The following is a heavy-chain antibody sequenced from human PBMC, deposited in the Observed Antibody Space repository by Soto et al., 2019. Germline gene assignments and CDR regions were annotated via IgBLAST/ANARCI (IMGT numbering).Heavy chain of an antibody. D-gene: IGHD3-9*01. CDR3: VRQKGFSDWSSHVTGPGGMDV. J-gene: IGHJ6*02. V-gene: IGHV4-34*01. Sequence: QVQLQQWGAGLLKPSETLSLTCAVNGGSFSGYYWNWIRQSAGKGLEWIGRVHHSGTTNYNPSLKSRLTISLDTSKNHFSLQLNSVTAADTAMYYCVRQKGFSDWSSHVTGPGGMDVWGQGTSVTVSS. CDR1: GGSFSGYY. CDR2: VHHSGTT.